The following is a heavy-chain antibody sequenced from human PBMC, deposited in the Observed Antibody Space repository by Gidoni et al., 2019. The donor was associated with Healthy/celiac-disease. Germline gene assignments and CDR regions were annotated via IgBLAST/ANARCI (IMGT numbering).Heavy chain of an antibody. D-gene: IGHD3-22*01. CDR1: GYRFPSYW. CDR2: IDPSDAYN. CDR3: ARFGARRVNYYDSSGYYYYYYGMDV. Sequence: EVPLVQSGAEVKKPGESLRSPCKGSGYRFPSYWLSWVRQMPGKGREWLGRIDPSDAYNNYSPSVQGHVTISADKYISTAYLQWSSLKASDTAMYYGARFGARRVNYYDSSGYYYYYYGMDVWGQGTTGTVAS. V-gene: IGHV5-10-1*03. J-gene: IGHJ6*02.